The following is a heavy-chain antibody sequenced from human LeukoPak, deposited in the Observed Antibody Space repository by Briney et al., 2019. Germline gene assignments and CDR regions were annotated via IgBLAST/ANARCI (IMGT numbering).Heavy chain of an antibody. CDR1: GFTFSDYY. CDR3: ARDLDWNDVLDY. V-gene: IGHV3-11*01. D-gene: IGHD1-1*01. J-gene: IGHJ4*02. CDR2: ISSSGSTI. Sequence: KSGGSLRLSCAAPGFTFSDYYMSWIRQAPGKGLEWVSYISSSGSTIYYADSVKGRFTISRDNAKNSLYLQMNSLRAEDTAVYYCARDLDWNDVLDYWGQGTLVTVSS.